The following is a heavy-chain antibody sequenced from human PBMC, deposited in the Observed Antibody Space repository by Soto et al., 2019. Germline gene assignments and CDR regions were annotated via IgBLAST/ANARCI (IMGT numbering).Heavy chain of an antibody. D-gene: IGHD5-12*01. Sequence: QVQLQESGPGLVKPSQTLSLTCTVSGGSISSDDSYWSWIRQPPGKGLEWIRYIYYSGSTYYNPSLKSRVTISVDTSKNQFSLKLNSVTAADTAVYYCARDRGGYERIDYWGQGTLVTVSS. CDR1: GGSISSDDSY. J-gene: IGHJ4*02. CDR3: ARDRGGYERIDY. CDR2: IYYSGST. V-gene: IGHV4-30-4*01.